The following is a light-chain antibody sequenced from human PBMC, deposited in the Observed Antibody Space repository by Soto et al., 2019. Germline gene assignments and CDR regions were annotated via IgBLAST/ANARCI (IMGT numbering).Light chain of an antibody. J-gene: IGKJ1*01. CDR2: DAS. CDR3: QNYNSAAST. Sequence: DIQMTQSPSSLSASVGDRVTITCRASQGLNSYLAWYQQKPGKVPDLLIYDASILQSGVPSRFSGSGSGTDFTLTISSLQPEDVATYYCQNYNSAASTFGQGTKVEIK. CDR1: QGLNSY. V-gene: IGKV1-27*01.